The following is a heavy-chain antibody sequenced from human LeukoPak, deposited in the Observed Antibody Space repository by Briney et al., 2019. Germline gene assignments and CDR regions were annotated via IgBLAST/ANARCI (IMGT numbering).Heavy chain of an antibody. D-gene: IGHD3-16*02. J-gene: IGHJ4*02. CDR2: IYYSGST. V-gene: IGHV4-31*03. CDR1: GGSISSGGYY. Sequence: SETLSLTCTVSGGSISSGGYYWSWIRQRPGKGLEWIGYIYYSGSTYYNPSLKSRVTISVDTSKNQFSLKLSSVTAADTAVYYCARLIDSGVWGSYRYYYFDYWGQGTLVTVSS. CDR3: ARLIDSGVWGSYRYYYFDY.